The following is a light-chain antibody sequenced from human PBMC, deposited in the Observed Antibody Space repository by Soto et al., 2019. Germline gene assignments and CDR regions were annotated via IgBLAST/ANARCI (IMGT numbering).Light chain of an antibody. CDR3: HQHGASPRT. Sequence: EIVLTQSPGTLSLSPGDSATLSCRASQRVDTSFLAWYLQKPGQAPRLLIYGTSNRATGIPDRFSASGSGTDFTLTISRLEPEDFAVYFCHQHGASPRTFGQGTKVDI. J-gene: IGKJ1*01. CDR1: QRVDTSF. V-gene: IGKV3-20*01. CDR2: GTS.